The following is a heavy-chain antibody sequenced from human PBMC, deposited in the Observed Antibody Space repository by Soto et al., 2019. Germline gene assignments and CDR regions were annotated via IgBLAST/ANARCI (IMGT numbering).Heavy chain of an antibody. Sequence: PSETPSLTCTVSGGSICSYYWSWIRQHPGKGLEWIGYIYYSGSTNYNPPLKSRVTISVDTSKNQFSLKLSSVTAADTAVYYCARHGVGCSSTSCYGMGYYYYGMDVWGQGTTVTVSS. CDR1: GGSICSYY. CDR3: ARHGVGCSSTSCYGMGYYYYGMDV. CDR2: IYYSGST. V-gene: IGHV4-59*08. D-gene: IGHD2-2*01. J-gene: IGHJ6*02.